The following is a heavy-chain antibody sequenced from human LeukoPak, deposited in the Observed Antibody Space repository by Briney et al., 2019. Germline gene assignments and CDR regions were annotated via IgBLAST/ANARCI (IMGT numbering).Heavy chain of an antibody. Sequence: NPSDTLSLTCAVYGESLNYYYWSRIRQSPEKGLEWIGEVFDGKTTNYNPSLKSRVTISAVTSSNQFSLNLKSVTAADTAVYYCASGAWATRLHSWAQGTLVIVSS. CDR2: VFDGKTT. CDR1: GESLNYYY. D-gene: IGHD5-24*01. CDR3: ASGAWATRLHS. J-gene: IGHJ4*02. V-gene: IGHV4-34*12.